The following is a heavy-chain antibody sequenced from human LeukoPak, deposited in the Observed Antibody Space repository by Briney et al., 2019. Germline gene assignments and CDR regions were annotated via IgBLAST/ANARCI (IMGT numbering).Heavy chain of an antibody. CDR1: GFTFSDYY. CDR2: ISSSGSTI. V-gene: IGHV3-11*04. Sequence: GGSLRLSCAASGFTFSDYYTSWIRQAPGKGLEWVSYISSSGSTIYYADSVKGRFTISRDNAKNSLYLQMNSLRAEDTAVYYCARDLYYDILTGYSTYYFDYWGQGTLVTVSS. D-gene: IGHD3-9*01. CDR3: ARDLYYDILTGYSTYYFDY. J-gene: IGHJ4*02.